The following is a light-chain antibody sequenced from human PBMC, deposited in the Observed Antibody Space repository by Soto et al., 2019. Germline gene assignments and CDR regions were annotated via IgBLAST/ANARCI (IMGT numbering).Light chain of an antibody. CDR3: QQSYNTPYT. J-gene: IGKJ2*01. V-gene: IGKV1-39*01. Sequence: DIQMTQSPSSLSASVGDRVTITCRASQSISVYLNWYQQRPGKAPNLLIYAASTLQGGVPSRFSGSGSGTDFTLTISRLQPEDFATYYCQQSYNTPYTFGQGTKLEIK. CDR1: QSISVY. CDR2: AAS.